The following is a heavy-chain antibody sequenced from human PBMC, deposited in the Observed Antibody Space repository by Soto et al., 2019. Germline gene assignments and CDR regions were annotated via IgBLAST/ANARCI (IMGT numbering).Heavy chain of an antibody. Sequence: PGGSLRLSCAASGFTFSSYAMRWVRQAPGKGLEWVAVISYDGSNKYYADSVKGRFTISRDNSKNTLYLQMNSLRAEDTAVYYCARDSRFGEPIALFDYWGQGTLVTVSS. CDR1: GFTFSSYA. J-gene: IGHJ4*02. CDR3: ARDSRFGEPIALFDY. D-gene: IGHD3-10*01. CDR2: ISYDGSNK. V-gene: IGHV3-30-3*01.